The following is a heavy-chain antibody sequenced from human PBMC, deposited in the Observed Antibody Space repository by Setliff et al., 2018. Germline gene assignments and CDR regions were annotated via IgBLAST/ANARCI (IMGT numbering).Heavy chain of an antibody. CDR1: GGSISSYY. Sequence: SETLSLTCTVSGGSISSYYWSWIRQPAGEGLEWIGRLHTSGTTVYNPSLKGRVTISADTSTNHFSLKLTSVTAADTAVYYCARDNTIVGATDYWGQGALVTVS. V-gene: IGHV4-4*07. J-gene: IGHJ4*02. D-gene: IGHD1-26*01. CDR3: ARDNTIVGATDY. CDR2: LHTSGTT.